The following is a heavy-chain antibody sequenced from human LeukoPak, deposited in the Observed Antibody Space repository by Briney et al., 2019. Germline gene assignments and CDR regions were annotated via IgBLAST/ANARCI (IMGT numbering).Heavy chain of an antibody. Sequence: PGGSLRLSCAASGFTFSSYGMHWVRQAPGKGLEWVAVISYDGSNRYYADSVKGRFTISRDNSKNTLYLQMNSLRAEDTAVYYCAKEIWFGEFEIDYWGQGALVTVSS. J-gene: IGHJ4*02. V-gene: IGHV3-30*18. CDR1: GFTFSSYG. D-gene: IGHD3-10*01. CDR2: ISYDGSNR. CDR3: AKEIWFGEFEIDY.